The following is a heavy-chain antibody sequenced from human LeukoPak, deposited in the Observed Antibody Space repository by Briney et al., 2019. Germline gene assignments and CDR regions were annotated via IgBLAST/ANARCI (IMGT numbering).Heavy chain of an antibody. D-gene: IGHD2-15*01. Sequence: ASVKVSCKASGYTFTSCGISWVRQAPGQGLEWMGWISSYNGNTNCAQKLQGRVTMTTDTSTSTAYMELRSLRSDDTAVYYCARDLCSGGSCYFDYWGQGTLVTVSS. CDR3: ARDLCSGGSCYFDY. J-gene: IGHJ4*02. V-gene: IGHV1-18*01. CDR2: ISSYNGNT. CDR1: GYTFTSCG.